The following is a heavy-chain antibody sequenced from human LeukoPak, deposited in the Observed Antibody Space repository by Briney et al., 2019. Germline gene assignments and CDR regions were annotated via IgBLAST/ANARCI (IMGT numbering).Heavy chain of an antibody. CDR1: GGSISSYY. J-gene: IGHJ6*03. Sequence: SETLSLTCTVSGGSISSYYWSWIRQPPGKGLEWIGYIYTSGRTNYNPSLKSRVTISVDTSKNQFSLKLSSVTAADTAVYYCARQGATYYYDSSGYPYSYYYYMDVWGKGTTVTVSS. V-gene: IGHV4-4*09. CDR2: IYTSGRT. D-gene: IGHD3-22*01. CDR3: ARQGATYYYDSSGYPYSYYYYMDV.